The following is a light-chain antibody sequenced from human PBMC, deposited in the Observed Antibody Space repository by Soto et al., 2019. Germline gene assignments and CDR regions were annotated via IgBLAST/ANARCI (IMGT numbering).Light chain of an antibody. CDR2: ATN. CDR3: AAWDDSLNGHV. J-gene: IGLJ1*01. Sequence: QSVLTQPHSASGTPGQRVTISCSGSSSNIGTSSVHWFQQLPGTAXXXXISATNXXPXXXXXXXXXXXXXXXXXXXXXGLQSEDEADYYCAAWDDSLNGHVFGTGTKLTVL. V-gene: IGLV1-44*01. CDR1: SSNIGTSS.